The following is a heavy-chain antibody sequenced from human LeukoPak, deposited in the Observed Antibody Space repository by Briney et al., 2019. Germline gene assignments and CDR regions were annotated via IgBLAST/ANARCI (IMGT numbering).Heavy chain of an antibody. Sequence: PSETLSLTCTVSGGSISSYYWSWIRQPPGKGLEWIGYIYYSGSTNYNPSLKSRVTISVDTSKNQFSLKLSSVTAADTAVYYCARVGVGGYDAFDIWGQGTMVTVSS. CDR3: ARVGVGGYDAFDI. CDR1: GGSISSYY. J-gene: IGHJ3*02. CDR2: IYYSGST. V-gene: IGHV4-59*01. D-gene: IGHD3-10*01.